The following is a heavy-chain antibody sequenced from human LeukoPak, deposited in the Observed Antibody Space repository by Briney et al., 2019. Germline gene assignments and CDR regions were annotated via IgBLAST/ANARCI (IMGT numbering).Heavy chain of an antibody. CDR2: IIPIFGTA. Sequence: SVKVSRKASGGTFSSYAISWVRQAPGQGLEWMGGIIPIFGTANYAQKFQGRVTITADKSTSTAYMELSSLRSEDTAVYYCARGDTSGSYARWGQGTLVTVSS. J-gene: IGHJ4*02. CDR3: ARGDTSGSYAR. CDR1: GGTFSSYA. D-gene: IGHD1-26*01. V-gene: IGHV1-69*06.